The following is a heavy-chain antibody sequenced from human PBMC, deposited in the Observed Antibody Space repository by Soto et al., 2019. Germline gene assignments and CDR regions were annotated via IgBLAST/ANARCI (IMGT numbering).Heavy chain of an antibody. CDR3: AKGSSAYYDTFDY. CDR2: ISGSGSGT. J-gene: IGHJ4*02. Sequence: EVQLLQSGGGLVQPGGSLRLSCAASGFAFSSYSMYWVRQAPGKGLEWVSGISGSGSGTYYADSVKGRFTISRDNSKNTLYLQMNSLSAEDTAVYYCAKGSSAYYDTFDYWGQGTLVTVSS. D-gene: IGHD3-22*01. V-gene: IGHV3-23*01. CDR1: GFAFSSYS.